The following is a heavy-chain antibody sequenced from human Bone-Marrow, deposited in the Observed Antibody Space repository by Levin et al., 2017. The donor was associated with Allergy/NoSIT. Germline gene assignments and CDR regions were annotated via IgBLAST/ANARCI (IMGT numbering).Heavy chain of an antibody. CDR1: GFTFSGSA. V-gene: IGHV3-73*01. Sequence: GESLKISCAASGFTFSGSAMHWVRQASGKGLEWVGRIRSKANSYATAYAASVKGRFTISRDDSKNTAYLQMNSLKTEDTAVYYCTSLHYGDYMGDWGQGTLVTVSS. CDR3: TSLHYGDYMGD. CDR2: IRSKANSYAT. D-gene: IGHD4-17*01. J-gene: IGHJ4*02.